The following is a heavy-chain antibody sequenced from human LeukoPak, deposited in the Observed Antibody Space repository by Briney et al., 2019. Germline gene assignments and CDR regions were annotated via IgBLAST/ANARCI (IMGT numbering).Heavy chain of an antibody. D-gene: IGHD6-19*01. CDR3: ARISCGWHQPWDN. V-gene: IGHV3-20*04. CDR1: GFPFEEFG. CDR2: VNWDGSKA. Sequence: GASLRLSCAAAGFPFEEFGMSWVRQVPGKALEWISAVNWDGSKALYGDSVRGRFTISRDNAKSSLYLQMNSLRAEDTAFYFCARISCGWHQPWDNWGQGTLVTVSP. J-gene: IGHJ4*02.